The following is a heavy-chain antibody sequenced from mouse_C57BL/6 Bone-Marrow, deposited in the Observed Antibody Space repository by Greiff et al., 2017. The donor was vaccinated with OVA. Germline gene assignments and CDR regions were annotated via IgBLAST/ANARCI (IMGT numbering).Heavy chain of an antibody. Sequence: DVKLVESGEGLVKPGGSLKLSCAASGFTFSSYGMSWVRQTPDKRLEWVATISSGGSYTYYPDSVKGRFTISRNNAKNTLYLQMSSLKSEDTAMYYCARHGACYYAHYFDYWGQGTTLTVSS. J-gene: IGHJ2*01. D-gene: IGHD1-1*01. CDR2: ISSGGSYT. V-gene: IGHV5-6*03. CDR1: GFTFSSYG. CDR3: ARHGACYYAHYFDY.